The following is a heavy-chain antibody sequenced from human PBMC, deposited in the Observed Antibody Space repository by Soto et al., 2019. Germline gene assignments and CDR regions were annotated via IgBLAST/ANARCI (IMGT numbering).Heavy chain of an antibody. CDR3: ARLNGYCISTNCHGYYGMDV. J-gene: IGHJ6*02. D-gene: IGHD2-2*03. CDR2: IYSSENT. Sequence: QLQLQESGPGLVKPSETLSLTCTVSGGSVSSSSYSWGWIRQSPGKGLEWIGTIYSSENTYYNPSLLSRVTISVDTSKNEFSLRRSSVTAADTAVYYCARLNGYCISTNCHGYYGMDVWGQGTTVTVSS. CDR1: GGSVSSSSYS. V-gene: IGHV4-39*01.